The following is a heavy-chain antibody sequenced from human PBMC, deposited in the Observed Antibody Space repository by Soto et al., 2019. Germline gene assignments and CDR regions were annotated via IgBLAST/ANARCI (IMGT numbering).Heavy chain of an antibody. CDR3: AKDLGVVPAGVNAFDI. Sequence: PGGSLRLSCAASGFTFSSYAMSWVSQAQGKGLEWVSAISGSGGSTYYADSVKGRFTISRDNSKNTLYLQMNSLRAEDTAVYYCAKDLGVVPAGVNAFDIWGQGTMVTVSS. J-gene: IGHJ3*02. D-gene: IGHD2-2*01. V-gene: IGHV3-23*01. CDR1: GFTFSSYA. CDR2: ISGSGGST.